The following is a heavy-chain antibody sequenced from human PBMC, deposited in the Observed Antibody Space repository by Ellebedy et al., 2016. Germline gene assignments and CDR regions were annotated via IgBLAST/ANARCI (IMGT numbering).Heavy chain of an antibody. CDR2: IGTAGDT. CDR3: ARSGGAVDGMDV. CDR1: GFTFSSYD. Sequence: GGSLRLXCAASGFTFSSYDMHWVRQATGKGLEWVSAIGTAGDTYYPGSVKGRFTISRENAKNSLYLQMNSLRAGDTAVYYCARSGGAVDGMDVWGQGTTVTVSS. D-gene: IGHD3-16*01. V-gene: IGHV3-13*01. J-gene: IGHJ6*02.